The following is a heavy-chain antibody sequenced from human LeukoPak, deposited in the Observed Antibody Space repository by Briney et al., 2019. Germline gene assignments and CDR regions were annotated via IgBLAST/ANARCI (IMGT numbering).Heavy chain of an antibody. J-gene: IGHJ4*02. CDR2: INHSGST. CDR3: ARGTAVTTFDY. CDR1: GGSFSGYY. Sequence: SETLSLTCAVYGGSFSGYYWSWVRQPPGKGLEWIGEINHSGSTNYNPSLKSRATISVDTSKNQFSLKLSSVTAADTAVYYCARGTAVTTFDYWGQGTLVTVSS. V-gene: IGHV4-34*01. D-gene: IGHD4-17*01.